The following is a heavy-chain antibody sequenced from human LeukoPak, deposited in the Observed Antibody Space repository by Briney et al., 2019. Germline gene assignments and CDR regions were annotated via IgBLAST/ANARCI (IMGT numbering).Heavy chain of an antibody. J-gene: IGHJ4*02. CDR3: AKDPDYYGSGSVSSFFSDY. CDR1: GFTFDDYA. V-gene: IGHV3-23*01. D-gene: IGHD3-10*01. Sequence: PGGSLRLSCAASGFTFDDYAMHWVRQAPGKGLEWVSAISGSGGSTYYADSVKGRFTISRDNSKNTLYLQMNSLRAEDTAVYYCAKDPDYYGSGSVSSFFSDYWGQGTLVTVSS. CDR2: ISGSGGST.